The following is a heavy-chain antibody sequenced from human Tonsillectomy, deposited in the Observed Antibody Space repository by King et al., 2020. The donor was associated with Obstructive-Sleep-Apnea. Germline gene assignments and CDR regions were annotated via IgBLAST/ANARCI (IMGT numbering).Heavy chain of an antibody. V-gene: IGHV3-30*04. Sequence: VQLVESGGGVVQPGRSLRLSCAASGFTFSSYAMHWVRQAPGKGLEWVAVISYDGSNKYYADSVKGRFTISRDNSKNTLYLQMNSLRAEDTAVYYCARAPPGPSYLYNWNWGDFGYWGQGTLVTVS. D-gene: IGHD1-7*01. CDR1: GFTFSSYA. J-gene: IGHJ4*02. CDR2: ISYDGSNK. CDR3: ARAPPGPSYLYNWNWGDFGY.